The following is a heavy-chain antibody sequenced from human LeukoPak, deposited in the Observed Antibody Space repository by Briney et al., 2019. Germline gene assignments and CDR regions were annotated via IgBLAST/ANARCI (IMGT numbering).Heavy chain of an antibody. CDR2: ISGSGDGT. D-gene: IGHD5-18*01. Sequence: PGGSLRLSCAASAFTFSNYAMNWVRQAPGKGLEWVSVISGSGDGTYYVDSVKGRFTISRDNSKNTLYLQMKSLRAEDTAVYYCAKAGEQQWLRMHFDNWGQGTLVTVSS. V-gene: IGHV3-23*01. CDR3: AKAGEQQWLRMHFDN. J-gene: IGHJ4*02. CDR1: AFTFSNYA.